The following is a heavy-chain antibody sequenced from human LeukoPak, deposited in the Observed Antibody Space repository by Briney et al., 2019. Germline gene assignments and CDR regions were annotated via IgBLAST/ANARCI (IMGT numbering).Heavy chain of an antibody. Sequence: PSETLSLTCTVSGGSISSYYWSWIRQPPGKGLEWIGYIYYSGSTNYNPSLKSRVTISVDTSKNQFSLKLSSVTAADTAVYYCARDLLVVADHFDYWGQGTLVTVSS. D-gene: IGHD3-22*01. J-gene: IGHJ4*02. V-gene: IGHV4-59*01. CDR2: IYYSGST. CDR1: GGSISSYY. CDR3: ARDLLVVADHFDY.